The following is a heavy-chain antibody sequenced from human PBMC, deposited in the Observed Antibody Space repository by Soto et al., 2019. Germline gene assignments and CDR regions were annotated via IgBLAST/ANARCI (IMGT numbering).Heavy chain of an antibody. Sequence: HPGGSLRLSCAASGFTFSNYWVTWVRQARGKGLEWVANINQDGSDKLYVDSVKGRFTISRDNAKYSLYLQMDSLRAEDTAVYYCARHEASYYYAVDVWANGPRSPSP. V-gene: IGHV3-7*01. CDR1: GFTFSNYW. CDR3: ARHEASYYYAVDV. J-gene: IGHJ6*02. CDR2: INQDGSDK.